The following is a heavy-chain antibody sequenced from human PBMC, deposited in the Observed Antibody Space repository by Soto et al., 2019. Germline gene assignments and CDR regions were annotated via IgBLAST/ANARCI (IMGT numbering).Heavy chain of an antibody. D-gene: IGHD1-1*01. Sequence: QVQLVESGGGVVQPGRSLRLSCAASGFTFSSYGMHWVRQAPGKGLERVAVISYDGINKYYADSVKGRFTISRDNSKNTLYLQMNSLRAEDTGVYYCAKSMYNWNDGFFDYWGQGTLVTVSS. CDR2: ISYDGINK. V-gene: IGHV3-30*18. CDR3: AKSMYNWNDGFFDY. J-gene: IGHJ4*02. CDR1: GFTFSSYG.